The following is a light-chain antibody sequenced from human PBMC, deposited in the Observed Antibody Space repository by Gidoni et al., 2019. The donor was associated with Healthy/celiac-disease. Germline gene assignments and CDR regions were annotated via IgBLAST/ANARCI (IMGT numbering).Light chain of an antibody. J-gene: IGKJ4*01. Sequence: IVMTQSPLSLPVTPGEPASISCRSSQSLLHSNGYTYLDWYLQKPGQSPQLLIYLGSNRASGVPDRFSGSGSGTDFTLKISRVEAEDVGVYYCMQALQTPLTFXGXTKVEIK. CDR1: QSLLHSNGYTY. V-gene: IGKV2-28*01. CDR2: LGS. CDR3: MQALQTPLT.